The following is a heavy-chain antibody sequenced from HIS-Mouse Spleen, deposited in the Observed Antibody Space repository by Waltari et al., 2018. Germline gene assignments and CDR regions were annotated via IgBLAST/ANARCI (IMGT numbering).Heavy chain of an antibody. V-gene: IGHV3-30*18. D-gene: IGHD6-19*01. Sequence: QVQLVESGGGVVQPGRSLRLSCAASGFTFSSYGMHWVRQAPGKGLEWVAVKSYDGSNKYYADSVTGRFTISRDNSKNTLYLQMNSLRAEDTAVYYCAKASSGWLDYWGQGTLVTVSS. J-gene: IGHJ4*02. CDR1: GFTFSSYG. CDR3: AKASSGWLDY. CDR2: KSYDGSNK.